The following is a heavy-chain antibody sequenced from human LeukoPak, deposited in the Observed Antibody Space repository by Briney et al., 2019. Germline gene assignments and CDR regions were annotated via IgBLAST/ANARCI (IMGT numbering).Heavy chain of an antibody. D-gene: IGHD3-22*01. Sequence: SETLSLTCTVSGGSIGSYYWSWIRQPPGKGLEWIGYIYYSGSTNYNPSLKSRVTISADTSKNQFSLKLSSVTAADTAVYYCASTYYYDSSGFYYYGMDVWGQGTTVTVSS. CDR2: IYYSGST. CDR1: GGSIGSYY. V-gene: IGHV4-59*01. J-gene: IGHJ6*02. CDR3: ASTYYYDSSGFYYYGMDV.